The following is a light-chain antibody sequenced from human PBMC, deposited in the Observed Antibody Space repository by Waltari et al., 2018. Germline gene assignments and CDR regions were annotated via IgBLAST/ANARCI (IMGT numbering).Light chain of an antibody. Sequence: DIQMTQSPFSLSASVGDRVTITCRASQSISSYLNWYQQKPGKAPKLLIYAASSLQSGVPSRFSGSGSVTDFTLTISSLQPEDFATYYCQQSYRTPPMYTFGQGTKLEIK. CDR3: QQSYRTPPMYT. CDR1: QSISSY. J-gene: IGKJ2*01. V-gene: IGKV1-39*01. CDR2: AAS.